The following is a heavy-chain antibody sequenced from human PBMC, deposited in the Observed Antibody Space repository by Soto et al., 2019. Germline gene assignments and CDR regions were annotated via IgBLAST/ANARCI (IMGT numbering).Heavy chain of an antibody. V-gene: IGHV4-39*07. D-gene: IGHD6-19*01. CDR2: INHSGST. J-gene: IGHJ5*02. CDR1: GASVRSSRFY. Sequence: SETLSLTCSVSGASVRSSRFYWGWIRQPPGKGLEWIGEINHSGSTNYNPSLKSRVTISVDTSKNQFSLKLSSVTAADTAVYYCARGPHSSGWAWGQGTLVTVS. CDR3: ARGPHSSGWA.